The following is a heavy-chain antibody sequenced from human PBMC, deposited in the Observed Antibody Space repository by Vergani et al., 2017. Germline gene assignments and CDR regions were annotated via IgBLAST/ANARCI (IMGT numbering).Heavy chain of an antibody. Sequence: EVQLVESGGGLVPPGRSLRLSCAASGFSFGDYAMTWVRQAPGKGLEWVAFSRNKAYGGTTEYAASVKGRFTISRDDSKRLAYLQLSGLKTEDTAVYFCSRGRGYSFGYSDYWGQGTLVTVSS. J-gene: IGHJ4*02. D-gene: IGHD5-18*01. CDR1: GFSFGDYA. V-gene: IGHV3-49*04. CDR2: SRNKAYGGTT. CDR3: SRGRGYSFGYSDY.